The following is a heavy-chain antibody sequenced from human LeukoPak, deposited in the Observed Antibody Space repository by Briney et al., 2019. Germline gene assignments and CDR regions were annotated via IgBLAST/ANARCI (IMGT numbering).Heavy chain of an antibody. CDR3: ARLNVVTTRAFDY. CDR2: TYYSGST. D-gene: IGHD4-17*01. CDR1: GGSISSYY. J-gene: IGHJ4*02. Sequence: PSETLSLTCTVSGGSISSYYWSWIRQPPGKGLEWIGYTYYSGSTNYNPSLKSRVTISVDTAKNQFSLKLSSVTAADTAVYYCARLNVVTTRAFDYWGQGTLVTVSS. V-gene: IGHV4-59*08.